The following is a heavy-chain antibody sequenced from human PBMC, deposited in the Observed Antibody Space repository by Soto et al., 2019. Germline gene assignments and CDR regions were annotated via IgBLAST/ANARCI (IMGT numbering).Heavy chain of an antibody. Sequence: PSETLSLTCTVSGGSVSNSNYYWGWIRQSPGKGLEWIGSVYYRGRSYSKSSVKSRVTISVDTSKNQFSLNLNSVTASDTAVYYCVSQWTSVIYKAYFDYWGPGARVTVSS. CDR1: GGSVSNSNYY. J-gene: IGHJ4*02. D-gene: IGHD1-20*01. CDR2: VYYRGRS. CDR3: VSQWTSVIYKAYFDY. V-gene: IGHV4-39*01.